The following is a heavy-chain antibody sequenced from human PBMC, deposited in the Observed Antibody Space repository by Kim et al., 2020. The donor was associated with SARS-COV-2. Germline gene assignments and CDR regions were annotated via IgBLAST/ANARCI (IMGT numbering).Heavy chain of an antibody. D-gene: IGHD5-12*01. CDR1: GYAFTSHG. Sequence: ASVKVSCKASGYAFTSHGFSWVRQAPGQGLEWMGWIRGSDGYAKYSHKFEGRVTMTTDTSTSTAYMDLRSLTSDDTAVYYCAREDIVATLGGDSWGQGSLVTVSS. CDR3: AREDIVATLGGDS. J-gene: IGHJ5*01. V-gene: IGHV1-18*01. CDR2: IRGSDGYA.